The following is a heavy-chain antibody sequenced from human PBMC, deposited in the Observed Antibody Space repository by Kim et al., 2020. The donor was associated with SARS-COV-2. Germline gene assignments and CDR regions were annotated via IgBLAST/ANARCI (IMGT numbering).Heavy chain of an antibody. CDR1: GGAGSSYY. V-gene: IGHV4-59*02. Sequence: SETLSLTCKVSGGAGSSYYWSWIRQPPGKGLEWVGHIYNNGKTISNASLKSRVSISLDMSSRQFSLNLGSVTAADTAIYYCARIDFVTGDSYFLDRWGQGILVTVSS. D-gene: IGHD2-21*02. CDR2: IYNNGKT. J-gene: IGHJ5*02. CDR3: ARIDFVTGDSYFLDR.